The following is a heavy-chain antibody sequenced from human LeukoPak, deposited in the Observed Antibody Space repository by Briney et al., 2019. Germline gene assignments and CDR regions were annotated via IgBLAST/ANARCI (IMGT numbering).Heavy chain of an antibody. Sequence: GGSLRLSCAASGFTFSSHAMSWVRQAPGKGLEWVSELSGSGGSTFYADSVKGRFTISRDNSKNTLYLQMNSLRAEDTAVYYCAKPLPDTAMVDDAFDIWGQGTMVTVSS. V-gene: IGHV3-23*01. CDR2: LSGSGGST. CDR3: AKPLPDTAMVDDAFDI. J-gene: IGHJ3*02. CDR1: GFTFSSHA. D-gene: IGHD5-18*01.